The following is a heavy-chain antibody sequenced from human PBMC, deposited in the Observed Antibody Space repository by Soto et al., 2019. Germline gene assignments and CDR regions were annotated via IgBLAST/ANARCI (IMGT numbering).Heavy chain of an antibody. V-gene: IGHV4-59*08. Sequence: SETLSLTCTVSGCSISSYYWSWIRQPPGKGLEWIGYIYYSGSTNYNPSLKSRVTISVDTSKNQFSLKLSSVTAADTAVYYCARRGGYDLGFDYWGQGTLVTVSS. D-gene: IGHD5-12*01. CDR1: GCSISSYY. CDR2: IYYSGST. J-gene: IGHJ4*02. CDR3: ARRGGYDLGFDY.